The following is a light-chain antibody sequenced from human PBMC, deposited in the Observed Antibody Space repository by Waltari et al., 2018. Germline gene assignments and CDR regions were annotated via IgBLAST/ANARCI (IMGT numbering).Light chain of an antibody. CDR1: DLGSKY. J-gene: IGLJ2*01. CDR2: YDS. V-gene: IGLV3-21*01. CDR3: QVWDSNSDHL. Sequence: SYELTQPPSVSVSPGQTARITCGGDDLGSKYVHWYEQKPSQAPVLVIFYDSDRPSGIPERFSGSKSENTATLTISGVEAGDEADYYCQVWDSNSDHLFGGGTRLTVL.